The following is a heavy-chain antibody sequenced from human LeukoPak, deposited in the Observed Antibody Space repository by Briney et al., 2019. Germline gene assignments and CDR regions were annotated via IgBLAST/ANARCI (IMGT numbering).Heavy chain of an antibody. Sequence: GSLRLSCAASGFTFSSYAMHWVRQAPGKGLEWVAVISYDGSNKYYADSVKGRFTISRDNSKNTLYLQMNSLRAEDTAVYHCARAVQWFGELKGYFDYWGQGTLVTVSS. CDR3: ARAVQWFGELKGYFDY. J-gene: IGHJ4*02. CDR2: ISYDGSNK. CDR1: GFTFSSYA. D-gene: IGHD3-10*01. V-gene: IGHV3-30-3*01.